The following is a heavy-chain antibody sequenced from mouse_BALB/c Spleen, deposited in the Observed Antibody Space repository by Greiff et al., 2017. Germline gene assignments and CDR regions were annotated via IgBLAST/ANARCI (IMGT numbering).Heavy chain of an antibody. D-gene: IGHD2-2*01. J-gene: IGHJ2*01. V-gene: IGHV3-2*02. CDR1: GYSITSDYA. CDR2: ISYSGST. CDR3: AKDYGYLFDY. Sequence: EVQLQESGPGLVKPSQSLSLTCTVTGYSITSDYAWNWIRQFPGNKLEWMGYISYSGSTSYNPSLKSRISITRDTSKNQFFLQLNSVTTEDTATYYCAKDYGYLFDYWGQGTTLTVSS.